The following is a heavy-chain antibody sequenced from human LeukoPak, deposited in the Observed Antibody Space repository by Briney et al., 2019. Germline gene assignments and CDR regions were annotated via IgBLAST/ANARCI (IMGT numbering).Heavy chain of an antibody. J-gene: IGHJ4*02. D-gene: IGHD5/OR15-5a*01. Sequence: SETLSLTCTVSGGSISSGGYYWSWIRQHPGKGLEWIGYIYYSGSTYYNPSLKSRVTISVDTSKNQFSLKLSSVSAADTAVYYCARGGGDVYDVFDYWGQGTLVTVSS. CDR3: ARGGGDVYDVFDY. CDR1: GGSISSGGYY. CDR2: IYYSGST. V-gene: IGHV4-31*03.